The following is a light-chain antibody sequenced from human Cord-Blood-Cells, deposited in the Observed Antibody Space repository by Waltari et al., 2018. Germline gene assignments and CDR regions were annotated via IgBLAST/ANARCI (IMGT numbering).Light chain of an antibody. J-gene: IGKJ2*01. CDR3: QQSYSTPYMYT. CDR1: QSISSY. Sequence: DIQMTQSPSSLSASVGDRVTITCRASQSISSYLNWYQQKPGKAPKLLIYAASSLQSGVPSRFSGSGSGTDFTLTISSLQPEGFATYYCQQSYSTPYMYTFGQGTKLEIK. V-gene: IGKV1-39*01. CDR2: AAS.